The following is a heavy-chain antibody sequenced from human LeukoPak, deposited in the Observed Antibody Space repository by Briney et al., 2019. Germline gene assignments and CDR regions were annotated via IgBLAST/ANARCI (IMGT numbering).Heavy chain of an antibody. V-gene: IGHV1-2*02. CDR1: GYTFTDYY. CDR3: ARDNGYFDY. D-gene: IGHD2-8*01. J-gene: IGHJ4*02. CDR2: INPNSGGT. Sequence: ASVKVSCKASGYTFTDYYMHWLRQAPGQGLEWMGWINPNSGGTNYAQNFQGRVTMTRDTSISTVYMELCRLRSDDTAVYYCARDNGYFDYWGQGTLVTVSS.